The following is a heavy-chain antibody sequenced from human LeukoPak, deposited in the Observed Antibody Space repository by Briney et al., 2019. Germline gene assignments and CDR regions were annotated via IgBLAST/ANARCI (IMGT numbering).Heavy chain of an antibody. Sequence: PGGSLRLSCAASDFTFSSYEMNWVRQAPGKGLEWVSYISSSGTTIYYADPVKGRFTISRDYAKSSLYLQMNSLRAEDTAVYYCARGGGHSLDYWGQGTLVTVSS. J-gene: IGHJ4*02. D-gene: IGHD2-15*01. CDR2: ISSSGTTI. CDR1: DFTFSSYE. V-gene: IGHV3-48*03. CDR3: ARGGGHSLDY.